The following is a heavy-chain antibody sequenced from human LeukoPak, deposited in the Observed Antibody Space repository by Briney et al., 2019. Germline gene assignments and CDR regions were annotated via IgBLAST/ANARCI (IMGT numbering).Heavy chain of an antibody. D-gene: IGHD3-10*01. CDR1: GYSFSTYW. J-gene: IGHJ4*02. CDR2: IYPGDSDT. Sequence: GESLKFPCKASGYSFSTYWIGWVGQMPGKGLEWMGIIYPGDSDTRYSPSFQGQVTISADKSISTAYLQWSSLKASDTAMYYCARRHYYGSGSYHYWGQGTLVTVSS. CDR3: ARRHYYGSGSYHY. V-gene: IGHV5-51*01.